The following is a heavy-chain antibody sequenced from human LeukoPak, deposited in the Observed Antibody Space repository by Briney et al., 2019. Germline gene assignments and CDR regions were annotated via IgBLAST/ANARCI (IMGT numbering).Heavy chain of an antibody. CDR2: ISAYNGNT. V-gene: IGHV1-18*01. Sequence: GASVKVSCKASGYTFTSYGISWVRQAPGQGLEWMGWISAYNGNTNYAQKLQGRVTMTTDTSTSTAYMELRSLRSDDTAVYYCARARYCSSTSCSPNADYWGQGTQVTVSP. CDR1: GYTFTSYG. J-gene: IGHJ4*02. CDR3: ARARYCSSTSCSPNADY. D-gene: IGHD2-2*01.